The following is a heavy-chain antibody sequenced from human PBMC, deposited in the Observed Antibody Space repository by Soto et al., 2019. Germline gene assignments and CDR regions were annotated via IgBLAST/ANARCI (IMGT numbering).Heavy chain of an antibody. V-gene: IGHV1-69*08. Sequence: QVQLVQSGAEVKKPGSSVKVSCKASGGTFSSYTISWVRQAPGQGLEWMGRIIPILGIANYAQKFQGRVTITADKSTSTAYMELSSLRSEDTAVYYCARDRTGSGYDPDYWGQGTLVTVSS. CDR3: ARDRTGSGYDPDY. CDR2: IIPILGIA. CDR1: GGTFSSYT. D-gene: IGHD5-12*01. J-gene: IGHJ4*02.